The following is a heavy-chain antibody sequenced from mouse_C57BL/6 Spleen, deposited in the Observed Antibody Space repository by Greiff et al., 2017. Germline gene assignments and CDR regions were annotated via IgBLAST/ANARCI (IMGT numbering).Heavy chain of an antibody. D-gene: IGHD2-4*01. CDR3: AIDDDYDGYYYAMDY. CDR2: IHPSDSDT. V-gene: IGHV1-74*01. Sequence: QVQLKQSGAELVKPGASVKLSCKASGYTFTSYWMHWVKQRPGQGLEWIGMIHPSDSDTNYNQKFKGKDTLTVDKSSSTAYMQLSSLTSEDSAVYYCAIDDDYDGYYYAMDYWGQGTSVTVSS. J-gene: IGHJ4*01. CDR1: GYTFTSYW.